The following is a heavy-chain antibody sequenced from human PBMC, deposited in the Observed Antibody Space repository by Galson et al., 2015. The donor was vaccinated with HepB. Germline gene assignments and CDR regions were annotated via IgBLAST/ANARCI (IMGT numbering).Heavy chain of an antibody. CDR1: GYTFTSYG. V-gene: IGHV1-18*04. Sequence: SVKVSCKASGYTFTSYGISWVRQAPGQGLEWMGWISAYNGNTNYAQKLQGRVTMTTDTSTSTAYMELRSLRSDDTAVYYCARDLGGARRAYSNYRYYYYGMDVWGQGTTVTVSS. CDR2: ISAYNGNT. J-gene: IGHJ6*02. CDR3: ARDLGGARRAYSNYRYYYYGMDV. D-gene: IGHD4-11*01.